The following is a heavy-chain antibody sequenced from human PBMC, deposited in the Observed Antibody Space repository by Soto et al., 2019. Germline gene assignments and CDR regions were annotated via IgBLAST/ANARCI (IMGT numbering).Heavy chain of an antibody. CDR3: ARTGWLQSSYYFDY. Sequence: GGSLRLSCAASGFSFSLFWMSWVRQTPGKGLEWVANINEDGSEKFFADSVKGRFTISRDNAKNSLSLQMNSLTADDTAVYYFARTGWLQSSYYFDYWGQGTLVTVSS. CDR1: GFSFSLFW. D-gene: IGHD3-16*01. V-gene: IGHV3-7*03. J-gene: IGHJ4*02. CDR2: INEDGSEK.